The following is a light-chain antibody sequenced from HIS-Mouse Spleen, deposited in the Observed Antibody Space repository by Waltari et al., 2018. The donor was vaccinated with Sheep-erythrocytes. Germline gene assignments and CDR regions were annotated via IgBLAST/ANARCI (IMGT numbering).Light chain of an antibody. CDR3: CSYAGSSTPWV. Sequence: QSALTQPASVSGSPGQSITISCTGTICDVGRYNLVSSYQQHPGKAPKLMIYEGSKRPSGVSNRFSGSKSGNTASLTISGLQAEDEADYYCCSYAGSSTPWVFGGGTKLTVL. V-gene: IGLV2-23*01. J-gene: IGLJ3*02. CDR2: EGS. CDR1: ICDVGRYNL.